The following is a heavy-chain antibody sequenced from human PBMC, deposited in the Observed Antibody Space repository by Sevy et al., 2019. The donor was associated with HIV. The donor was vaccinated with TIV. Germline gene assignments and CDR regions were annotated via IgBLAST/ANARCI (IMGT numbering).Heavy chain of an antibody. Sequence: GGYLRLSCTASGFSFSSYWMHWVRQAPGKGLEWVANIKPDESEKYYVASVKGRFTISRDNAKNSVYLQMNSLRPEDTAIYYCARGNSGSFDYWGQGTLVTVSS. CDR1: GFSFSSYW. CDR2: IKPDESEK. J-gene: IGHJ4*02. V-gene: IGHV3-7*04. D-gene: IGHD3-22*01. CDR3: ARGNSGSFDY.